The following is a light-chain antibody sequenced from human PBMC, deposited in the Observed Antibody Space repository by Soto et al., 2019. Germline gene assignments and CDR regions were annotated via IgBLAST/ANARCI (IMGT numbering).Light chain of an antibody. CDR1: SSDVGGYNY. CDR3: SSYTTSNTWL. Sequence: QSALTQPASVSGSPGQSITISCTGTSSDVGGYNYVSWYQQHPGKAPKLMIYEVSNRPSGVSYRFSGSKSANTASLTISGLQADDEADYYCSSYTTSNTWLFGGGTKVTVL. CDR2: EVS. V-gene: IGLV2-14*01. J-gene: IGLJ3*02.